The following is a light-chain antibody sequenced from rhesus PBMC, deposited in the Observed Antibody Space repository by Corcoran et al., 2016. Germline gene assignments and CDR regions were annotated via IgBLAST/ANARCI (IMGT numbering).Light chain of an antibody. CDR2: AAS. Sequence: DIQMTQSPSSLSASVGDRVTITCRASHGISNYLSWYKQKPGKPPKRLIYAASSLESGVPSRFRGSVSGTAFTLTISSLQPEDFAAYYCLQGWSTPPSFGKGTKVEIK. J-gene: IGKJ2*01. CDR1: HGISNY. V-gene: IGKV1-36*02. CDR3: LQGWSTPPS.